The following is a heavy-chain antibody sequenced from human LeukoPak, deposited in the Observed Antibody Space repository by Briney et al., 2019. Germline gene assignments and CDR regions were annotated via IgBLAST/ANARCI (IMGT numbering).Heavy chain of an antibody. V-gene: IGHV4-38-2*02. D-gene: IGHD3-10*01. CDR3: ARERITMVRGEARFDY. Sequence: SETLSLTCTVSVYSISSGYYWGWIRPPPGKGLEWIGSIYHSGSTYYNPSLKSRVTISVDTSKNQFSLKLSSVTATDTAVYYCARERITMVRGEARFDYWGQGTLVTVSS. CDR2: IYHSGST. J-gene: IGHJ4*02. CDR1: VYSISSGYY.